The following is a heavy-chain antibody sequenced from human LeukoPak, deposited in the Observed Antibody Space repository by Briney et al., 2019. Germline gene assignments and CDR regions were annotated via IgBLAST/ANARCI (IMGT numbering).Heavy chain of an antibody. CDR3: ARQDCSAACYHFDY. CDR2: IRYSGST. CDR1: GGSISTRNYY. Sequence: SEALSLTCTVSGGSISTRNYYWGWIRQPPGKGLEWIVSIRYSGSTYYNPSLRSRVTISVDTTKNQLSLKLASVTAADTAVYYCARQDCSAACYHFDYWGQGTLVTVSS. J-gene: IGHJ4*02. D-gene: IGHD2-21*01. V-gene: IGHV4-39*01.